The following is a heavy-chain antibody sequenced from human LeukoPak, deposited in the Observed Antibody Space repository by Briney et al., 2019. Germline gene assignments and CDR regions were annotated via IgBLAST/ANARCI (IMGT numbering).Heavy chain of an antibody. CDR3: AKDQNYDFWSGYFSTPEV. CDR1: GFTFSSYA. D-gene: IGHD3-3*01. CDR2: ISGSGGST. J-gene: IGHJ6*02. V-gene: IGHV3-23*01. Sequence: GGSLRLSCAASGFTFSSYAMSWVRQAPGKGLEWVSAISGSGGSTYYADSVKGRFTISRDNSKNTMELQMNSLRAADTAVYYCAKDQNYDFWSGYFSTPEVWGQGTTVTVSS.